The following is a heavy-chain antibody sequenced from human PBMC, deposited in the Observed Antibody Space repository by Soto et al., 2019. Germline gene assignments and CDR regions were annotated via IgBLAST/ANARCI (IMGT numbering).Heavy chain of an antibody. CDR2: ISSDSRTI. D-gene: IGHD3-3*01. Sequence: GGSLRVSWVASGFSRGDYAVNWVRQAPGKGLEWVSFISSDSRTIYYADSVEGRFTVSRDNARNSVSLQMDSLRDEDAAVYYWARIKLVEWFFISVVVYDMDVWGQGTPVTVSS. CDR1: GFSRGDYA. V-gene: IGHV3-48*02. J-gene: IGHJ6*02. CDR3: ARIKLVEWFFISVVVYDMDV.